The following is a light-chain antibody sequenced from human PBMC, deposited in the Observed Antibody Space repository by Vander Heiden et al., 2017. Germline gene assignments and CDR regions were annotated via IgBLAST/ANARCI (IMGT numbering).Light chain of an antibody. J-gene: IGLJ2*01. CDR3: QSYDSSLSGSSVV. CDR1: SSNIVAGHD. CDR2: GNS. V-gene: IGLV1-40*01. Sequence: QSVLTQPPTVYVAPGQRVTISCTGSSSNIVAGHDVHWYQQLPGTAPKLPIYGNSNRPSGVPDRFSGSKSGTSASLAITGLQAEDEADYYCQSYDSSLSGSSVVFGGGTKLTVL.